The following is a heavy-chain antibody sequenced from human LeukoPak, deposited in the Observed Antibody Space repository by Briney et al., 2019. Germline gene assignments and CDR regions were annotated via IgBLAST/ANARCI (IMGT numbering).Heavy chain of an antibody. J-gene: IGHJ4*02. V-gene: IGHV3-23*01. CDR3: AKGKGITMIVVVTYPFDY. CDR2: ISGSGGST. CDR1: GFTFSSYA. D-gene: IGHD3-22*01. Sequence: GGSLRLSFAASGFTFSSYAMSWVRQAPGKGLEWVSAISGSGGSTYYADSVKGRFTISRDNSKNTLYLQMNSLRAEDTAVYYCAKGKGITMIVVVTYPFDYWGQGTLVTVSS.